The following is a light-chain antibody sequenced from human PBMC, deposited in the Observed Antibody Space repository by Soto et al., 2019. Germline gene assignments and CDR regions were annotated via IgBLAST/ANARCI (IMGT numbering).Light chain of an antibody. CDR1: SSDVGFYNY. Sequence: QSALTQPASVSGSPGQSITISCTGTSSDVGFYNYVSWYQQQHPGKAPKLMIYEVDNRPSGVSIRFSGSKSGNTASLTISGLQAEDEADYYCGSYAHGSTYVFGTGTKV. V-gene: IGLV2-14*01. CDR2: EVD. CDR3: GSYAHGSTYV. J-gene: IGLJ1*01.